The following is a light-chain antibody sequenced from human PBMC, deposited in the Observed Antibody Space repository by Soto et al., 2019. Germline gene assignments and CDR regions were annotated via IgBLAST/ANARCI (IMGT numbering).Light chain of an antibody. CDR3: QQRSHRPPRYT. CDR2: DAS. CDR1: QSVSSY. J-gene: IGKJ2*01. Sequence: EIVLTQSPATLSLSPGERATLSCRASQSVSSYLAWYQQKPGQAPTLLIYDASNRATGIPARFSGSGSGTDLPLTITSLEPEDFAFYYCQQRSHRPPRYTFGQGTKLEIK. V-gene: IGKV3-11*01.